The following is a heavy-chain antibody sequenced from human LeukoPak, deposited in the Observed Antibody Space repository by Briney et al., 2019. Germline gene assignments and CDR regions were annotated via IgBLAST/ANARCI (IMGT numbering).Heavy chain of an antibody. V-gene: IGHV3-23*01. Sequence: GGSLRLSCAASGFTFSNHAMSWVRQAPGKGLEWVSAISGGGASTYYADSVKGRFTISRDNAKNSLYLQMNSLRAEDTAVYYCARYAHSSGFLGEDYYMDVWGKGTTVTVSS. D-gene: IGHD6-19*01. CDR3: ARYAHSSGFLGEDYYMDV. CDR2: ISGGGAST. J-gene: IGHJ6*03. CDR1: GFTFSNHA.